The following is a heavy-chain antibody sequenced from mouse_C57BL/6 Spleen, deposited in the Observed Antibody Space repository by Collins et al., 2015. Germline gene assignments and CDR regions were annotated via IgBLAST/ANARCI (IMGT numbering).Heavy chain of an antibody. V-gene: IGHV5-17*02. J-gene: IGHJ4*01. CDR3: ARDPYAMDY. Sequence: DVQLVESGGGLVQPGGSRKLSCAASGFTFSSFGMHWVRQAPEKGLERVAYISSGSSTIYYADTVKGRFTISRDNPKNTLFLQMTSLRSEDTAMYYCARDPYAMDYWGQVTSVTVSS. CDR2: ISSGSSTI. CDR1: GFTFSSFG.